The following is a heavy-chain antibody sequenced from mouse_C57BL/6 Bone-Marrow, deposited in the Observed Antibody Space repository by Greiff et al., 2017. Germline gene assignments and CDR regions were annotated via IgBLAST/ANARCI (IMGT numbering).Heavy chain of an antibody. V-gene: IGHV2-9-1*01. D-gene: IGHD1-1*01. CDR3: ARRNYYGSREGYFDV. CDR1: GFSLTSYA. J-gene: IGHJ1*03. Sequence: VKLVESGPGLVAPSQSLSITCTVSGFSLTSYAISWVRQPPGKGLEWLGVIWTGGGTNSNSALKSRLSISKDNSKSQVFLKMNSLQTDDTARYXCARRNYYGSREGYFDVWGTGTTVTVSS. CDR2: IWTGGGT.